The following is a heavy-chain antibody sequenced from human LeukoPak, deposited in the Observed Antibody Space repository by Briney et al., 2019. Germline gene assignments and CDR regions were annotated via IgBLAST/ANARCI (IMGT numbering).Heavy chain of an antibody. Sequence: ASVKVSCKTSGYTFTDYYMHWVRQAPGQGLEYMGWINPNSGGTDYAQKFQGRVTMTRDSSISTAYMELSRLRSDDTAVYYCARVLPGVGYSCGYWGQGTLVTVSS. CDR1: GYTFTDYY. CDR2: INPNSGGT. V-gene: IGHV1-2*02. CDR3: ARVLPGVGYSCGY. D-gene: IGHD5-18*01. J-gene: IGHJ4*02.